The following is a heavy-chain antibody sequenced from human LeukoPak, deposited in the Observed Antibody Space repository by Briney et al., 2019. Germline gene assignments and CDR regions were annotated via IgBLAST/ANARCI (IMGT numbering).Heavy chain of an antibody. CDR3: ARGRIASAGIDC. J-gene: IGHJ4*02. CDR1: GGSISSYY. D-gene: IGHD6-13*01. CDR2: LYTSGST. V-gene: IGHV4-4*08. Sequence: SETLSLTCTVSGGSISSYYWSWIRQPPGKGLEWIGRLYTSGSTNYNPSLKSRVTISLDTSKNQFSLNLSSVTAADTAVYFCARGRIASAGIDCWGQGTLVTVSS.